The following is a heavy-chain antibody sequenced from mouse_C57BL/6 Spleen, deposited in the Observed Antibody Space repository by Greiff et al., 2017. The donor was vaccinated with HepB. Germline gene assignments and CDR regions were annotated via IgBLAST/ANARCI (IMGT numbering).Heavy chain of an antibody. CDR3: TRDPNYGAMDY. V-gene: IGHV5-9-1*02. Sequence: EVKLMESGEGLVKPGGSLKLSCAASGFTFSSYAMSWVRQTPEKRLEWVAYISSGGDYIYYADTVKGRFTISRDNARNTLYLQMSSLKSEDTAMYYCTRDPNYGAMDYWGQGTSVTVSS. J-gene: IGHJ4*01. CDR1: GFTFSSYA. CDR2: ISSGGDYI. D-gene: IGHD1-1*01.